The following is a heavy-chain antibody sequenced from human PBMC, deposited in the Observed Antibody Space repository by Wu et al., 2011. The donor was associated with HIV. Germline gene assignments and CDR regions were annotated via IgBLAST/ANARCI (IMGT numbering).Heavy chain of an antibody. J-gene: IGHJ5*02. D-gene: IGHD3-10*01. CDR3: ARDPGFGEP. CDR1: GYTFTGYY. Sequence: QVQLVQSGAEVKKPGASVKVSCKASGYTFTGYYIHWMRQAPGQGPEWMGYINPNSGGPGYAQKFQGRVTMTRDTSISTAYMELSRLMSDDTAVYYCARDPGFGEPWGQGTLVTVSS. CDR2: INPNSGGP. V-gene: IGHV1-2*02.